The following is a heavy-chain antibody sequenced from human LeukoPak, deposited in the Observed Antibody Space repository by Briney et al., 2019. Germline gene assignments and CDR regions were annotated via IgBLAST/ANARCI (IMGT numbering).Heavy chain of an antibody. V-gene: IGHV4-34*01. CDR3: ARGNGYNGY. CDR2: INHSGST. D-gene: IGHD5-24*01. Sequence: SGTLSLTCAVYGGSFSGYYWSWIRQPPGKGLEWIGEINHSGSTNYNPSLKSRVTISVDTSKNQFSLKLSSVTAADTAVYYCARGNGYNGYWGQGTLVTVSS. CDR1: GGSFSGYY. J-gene: IGHJ4*02.